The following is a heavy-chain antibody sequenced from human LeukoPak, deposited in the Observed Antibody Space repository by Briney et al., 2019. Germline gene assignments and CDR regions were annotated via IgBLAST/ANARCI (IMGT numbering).Heavy chain of an antibody. V-gene: IGHV3-13*01. CDR3: ARDGYDSRVTDY. D-gene: IGHD3-22*01. J-gene: IGHJ4*02. CDR1: GFTFHKYD. Sequence: GGSLRLSCAASGFTFHKYDMHWVRQAAGKGLEWVSAVGSAGDTHYPDSVKGRFTISRDNSKNTLYLQMNSLRAEDTAVYYCARDGYDSRVTDYWGQGTLVTVSS. CDR2: VGSAGDT.